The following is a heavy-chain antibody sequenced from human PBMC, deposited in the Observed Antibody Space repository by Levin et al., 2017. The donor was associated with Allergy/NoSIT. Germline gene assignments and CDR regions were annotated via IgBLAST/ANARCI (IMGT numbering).Heavy chain of an antibody. D-gene: IGHD2-21*02. CDR1: GFTFSSYW. V-gene: IGHV3-74*01. CDR2: INSDGSST. J-gene: IGHJ6*02. CDR3: ARDLATVTALGDLTYYGMDV. Sequence: GGSLRLSCAASGFTFSSYWMHWVRQAPGKGLVWVSRINSDGSSTSYADSVKGRFTISRDNAKNTLYLQMNSLRAEDTAVYYCARDLATVTALGDLTYYGMDVWGQGTTVTVSS.